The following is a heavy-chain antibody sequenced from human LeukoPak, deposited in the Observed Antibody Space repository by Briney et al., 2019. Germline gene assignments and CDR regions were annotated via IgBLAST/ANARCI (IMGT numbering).Heavy chain of an antibody. CDR1: GFTFSSYA. CDR3: AMSGYDSYYYYMDV. D-gene: IGHD5-12*01. CDR2: ISSNGGST. Sequence: GGSLRLSCAASGFTFSSYAMHWVRQAPGKGLEYVSAISSNGGSTYYANSVKGRFTISRDNSKNTLYLQMGSLRAEDMAVYYCAMSGYDSYYYYMDVWGKGTTVTVSS. J-gene: IGHJ6*03. V-gene: IGHV3-64*01.